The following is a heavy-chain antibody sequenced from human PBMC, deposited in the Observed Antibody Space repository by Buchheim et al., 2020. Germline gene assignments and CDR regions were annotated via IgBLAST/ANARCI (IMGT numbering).Heavy chain of an antibody. CDR3: ARHSGGYCTNGACYLNWFDP. CDR1: GGSISSSSYY. D-gene: IGHD2-8*01. V-gene: IGHV4-39*01. J-gene: IGHJ5*02. CDR2: IYYSGST. Sequence: QLQLQESGPGLVKPSETLSLTCTVSGGSISSSSYYWGWIRQPPGKGLEWIGSIYYSGSTYYHPSLKSRVTISVDTSKNQFSLKLSSVTAADTAVYYCARHSGGYCTNGACYLNWFDPWGQGTL.